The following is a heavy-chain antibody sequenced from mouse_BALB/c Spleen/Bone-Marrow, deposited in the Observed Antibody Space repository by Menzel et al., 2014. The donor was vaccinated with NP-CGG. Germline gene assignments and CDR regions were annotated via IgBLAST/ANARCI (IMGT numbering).Heavy chain of an antibody. V-gene: IGHV1-37*01. J-gene: IGHJ4*01. Sequence: VQLQQSGPELVKPGASMKISCKASGYSFTACFIHWIKQSHVKSLEWIGRINPYNGATTYNQNFNDKASLTVDKSSSTAYMELHSLTSEDSAVYYCARRWSGAMDYWGQGTSVTVS. D-gene: IGHD2-3*01. CDR1: GYSFTACF. CDR2: INPYNGAT. CDR3: ARRWSGAMDY.